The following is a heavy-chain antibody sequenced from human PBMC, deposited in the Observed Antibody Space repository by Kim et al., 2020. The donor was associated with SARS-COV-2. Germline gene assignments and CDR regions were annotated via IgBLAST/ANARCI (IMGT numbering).Heavy chain of an antibody. CDR1: GFTFTDYW. D-gene: IGHD3-22*01. CDR3: VRGGKFYYDTSGYPEDF. Sequence: GGSLRLSCAASGFTFTDYWMSWVRQSPGKGLEWVANIKKDGSERYYVDSVKGRFTISRDNAKNSHYLQMNSLRAGDTAVYYCVRGGKFYYDTSGYPEDFWGQGILVTVSS. J-gene: IGHJ1*01. V-gene: IGHV3-7*03. CDR2: IKKDGSER.